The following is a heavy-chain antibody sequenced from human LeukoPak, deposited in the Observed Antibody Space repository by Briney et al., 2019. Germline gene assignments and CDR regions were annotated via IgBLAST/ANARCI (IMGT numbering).Heavy chain of an antibody. CDR1: GGSISSYY. D-gene: IGHD3-22*01. CDR2: IYYSGST. CDR3: ARVPVHYDSSGSFDY. J-gene: IGHJ4*02. Sequence: SETLSLTCTVSGGSISSYYWSWIRQPPGKGLEWIGYIYYSGSTNYNPSLKSRVTISVDTSKNQFSLKLSSVTAADTAVYYCARVPVHYDSSGSFDYWGQGTLVTVSS. V-gene: IGHV4-59*01.